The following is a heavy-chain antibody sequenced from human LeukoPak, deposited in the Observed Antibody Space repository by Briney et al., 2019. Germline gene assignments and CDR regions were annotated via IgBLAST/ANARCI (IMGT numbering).Heavy chain of an antibody. CDR1: GGSISSYY. Sequence: SETLSLTCTVSGGSISSYYRSWIRQPPGKGLEWIGYIYYSGSTNYNPSLKSRVTISVDTSKNQFSLKLSSVTAADTAVYYCARDTPYGSGSYHDYWGQGTLVTVSS. CDR2: IYYSGST. D-gene: IGHD3-10*01. CDR3: ARDTPYGSGSYHDY. J-gene: IGHJ4*02. V-gene: IGHV4-59*01.